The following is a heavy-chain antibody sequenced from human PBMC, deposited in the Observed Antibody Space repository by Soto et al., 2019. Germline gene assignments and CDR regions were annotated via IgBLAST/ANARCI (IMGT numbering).Heavy chain of an antibody. V-gene: IGHV3-11*06. Sequence: GGSLRLSCAASGFTFSDYYMSWIRQAPGKGLEWVSYISSSGSYTNYADSVKGRFTISRDNAKNSLYLQMNSLRAEDTAVYYCASFPTSAPGLDYWGQGTLVTVSS. J-gene: IGHJ4*02. D-gene: IGHD3-16*01. CDR1: GFTFSDYY. CDR2: ISSSGSYT. CDR3: ASFPTSAPGLDY.